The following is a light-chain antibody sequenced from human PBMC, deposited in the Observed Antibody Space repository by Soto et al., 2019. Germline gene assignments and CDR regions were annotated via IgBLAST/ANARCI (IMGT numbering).Light chain of an antibody. CDR3: QQRNNWPPEIT. J-gene: IGKJ5*01. V-gene: IGKV3-11*01. CDR2: DAS. CDR1: QSVSSN. Sequence: EIVMTQSPATLSVSPGERATLSCRASQSVSSNLAWYQQKPGQAPRLLIYDASNRATGIPARFSGSGSGTDFTLTISSLEPEDFAVYYCQQRNNWPPEITFGQGTRLE.